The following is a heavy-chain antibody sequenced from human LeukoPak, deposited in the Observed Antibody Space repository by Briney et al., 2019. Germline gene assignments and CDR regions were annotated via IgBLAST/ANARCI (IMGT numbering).Heavy chain of an antibody. Sequence: GGSLRLSCAASGFTFSSYWMHWVRQAPGKGLVWVSRINTDGSSTSYADSVKGRFTISRDNAKNTLYLQMNSLRAEDTAVYYCAREEVGATMCDGFDYWGQGTLVTVSS. CDR2: INTDGSST. D-gene: IGHD1-26*01. J-gene: IGHJ4*02. V-gene: IGHV3-74*01. CDR3: AREEVGATMCDGFDY. CDR1: GFTFSSYW.